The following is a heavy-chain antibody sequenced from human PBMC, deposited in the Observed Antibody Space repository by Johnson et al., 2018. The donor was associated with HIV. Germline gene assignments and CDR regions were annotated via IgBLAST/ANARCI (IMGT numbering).Heavy chain of an antibody. Sequence: QVLLVESGGGVVQPGKSLTLSCVGSGLSFSNFGIHWVRQAPGKGPEWVAVISFDGNLKKYADSVKGRFTISRDNSKNTLYLQMNSLRAEDTAVYYCAKDRDSYGYGGAFDIWGQGTMVTVSS. V-gene: IGHV3-33*03. CDR3: AKDRDSYGYGGAFDI. J-gene: IGHJ3*02. CDR2: ISFDGNLK. D-gene: IGHD5-18*01. CDR1: GLSFSNFG.